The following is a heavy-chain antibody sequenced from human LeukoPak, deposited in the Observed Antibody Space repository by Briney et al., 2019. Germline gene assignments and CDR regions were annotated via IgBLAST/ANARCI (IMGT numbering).Heavy chain of an antibody. CDR3: ARALRYSSGCYYYGMDV. V-gene: IGHV4-59*01. J-gene: IGHJ6*04. CDR1: GGSINSYY. CDR2: IYYSGST. Sequence: SETLSLTCTVSGGSINSYYWSWIRQPPGKELEWIGCIYYSGSTNYNPSLKSRVTISVDTSKNQFSLKLSSVTAADTAVYYCARALRYSSGCYYYGMDVWGKGTTVTVSS. D-gene: IGHD6-19*01.